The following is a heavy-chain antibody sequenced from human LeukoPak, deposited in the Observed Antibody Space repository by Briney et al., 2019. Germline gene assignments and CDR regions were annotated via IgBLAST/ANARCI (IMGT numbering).Heavy chain of an antibody. V-gene: IGHV3-48*03. CDR1: GLTFSSYE. CDR3: ARDSGNYYFDL. CDR2: ISRSGSTT. D-gene: IGHD1-26*01. J-gene: IGHJ4*02. Sequence: GGSLRLSCAASGLTFSSYEMNWVRQAPGKGLEWVSDISRSGSTTYYAVSVKGRFTISRDNAKNSLYLQMNSLRAEDTAVYYCARDSGNYYFDLWGQGTLVTVSS.